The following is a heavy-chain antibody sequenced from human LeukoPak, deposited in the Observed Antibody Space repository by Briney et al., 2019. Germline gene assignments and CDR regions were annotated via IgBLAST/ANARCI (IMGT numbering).Heavy chain of an antibody. J-gene: IGHJ4*02. Sequence: ASVKVSCKASGYTFTGYYMHWVRQAPGQGLEWMGWINPNSGGTNYAQKFQGGVTMTRDTSISTAYMELSRLRSDDTAVYYCARGPYDFWSGTYTFFDYWGQGTLVTVSS. V-gene: IGHV1-2*02. CDR1: GYTFTGYY. CDR3: ARGPYDFWSGTYTFFDY. D-gene: IGHD3-3*01. CDR2: INPNSGGT.